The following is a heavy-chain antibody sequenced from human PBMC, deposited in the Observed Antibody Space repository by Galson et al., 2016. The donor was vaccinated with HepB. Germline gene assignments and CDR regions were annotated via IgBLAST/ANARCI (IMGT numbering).Heavy chain of an antibody. CDR3: ARARDRYGSGGPLDY. V-gene: IGHV3-30-3*01. CDR2: TSYDGTNK. D-gene: IGHD5-18*01. CDR1: GFTFNTFA. J-gene: IGHJ4*02. Sequence: SLRLSCAASGFTFNTFAMHWVRQAPGKGLEWVAVTSYDGTNKYYADSVKGRFTISRDNSKNTLNLQMDSLRIEDTAIYSCARARDRYGSGGPLDYWGQGNLVTVSS.